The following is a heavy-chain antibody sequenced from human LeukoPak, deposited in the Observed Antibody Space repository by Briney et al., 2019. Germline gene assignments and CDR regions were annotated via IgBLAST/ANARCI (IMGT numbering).Heavy chain of an antibody. CDR3: ARGGIEWLVDYYYYYMDV. J-gene: IGHJ6*03. V-gene: IGHV4-59*12. D-gene: IGHD6-19*01. CDR1: GGSISNYY. CDR2: IYYTGST. Sequence: SETLSLTCTVSGGSISNYYWNWIRQPPGKGLEWIGYIYYTGSTNYNPSLKSRVTISVDTSKNQFSLKLSSVTAADTAVYYCARGGIEWLVDYYYYYMDVWGKGTTVTVSS.